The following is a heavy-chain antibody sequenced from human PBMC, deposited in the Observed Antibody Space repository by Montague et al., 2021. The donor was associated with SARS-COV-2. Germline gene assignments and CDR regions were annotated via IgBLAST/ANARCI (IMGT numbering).Heavy chain of an antibody. D-gene: IGHD3-16*01. V-gene: IGHV4-4*02. CDR1: GDSITSNYW. CDR3: ARDGGQRFRAFES. Sequence: SETLSLTCNVSGDSITSNYWWSWLRQPPGKGLEWIGEIYHTGSTNFNPSLKSRVTMSVDKSKKFFSLSLRSVTAADTATYYCARDGGQRFRAFESWGQGTLVTISP. J-gene: IGHJ4*02. CDR2: IYHTGST.